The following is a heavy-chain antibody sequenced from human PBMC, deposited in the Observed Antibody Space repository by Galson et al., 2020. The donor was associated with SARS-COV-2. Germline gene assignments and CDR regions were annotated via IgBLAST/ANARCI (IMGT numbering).Heavy chain of an antibody. CDR3: AKDYVGLVGATTAAFDI. CDR2: IWYDGSNK. CDR1: GFTFSSYG. J-gene: IGHJ3*02. Sequence: GGSLRLSCAASGFTFSSYGMHWVRQAPGKGLEWVAVIWYDGSNKYYADSVKGRFTISRDNSKNTLYLQMNSLRAEDTAVYYCAKDYVGLVGATTAAFDIWGRGSMVTDSS. D-gene: IGHD1-26*01. V-gene: IGHV3-33*06.